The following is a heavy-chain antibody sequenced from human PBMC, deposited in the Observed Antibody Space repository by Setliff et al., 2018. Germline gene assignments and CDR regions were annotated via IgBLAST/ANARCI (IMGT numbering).Heavy chain of an antibody. V-gene: IGHV3-30*02. CDR1: GFTFSKYG. CDR2: IRYDGSNK. CDR3: ARDGHNVYYFDY. D-gene: IGHD1-1*01. Sequence: GSLRLSCAASGFTFSKYGMYWVRQAPGKGLEWVAFIRYDGSNKYYADSVKGRFTISRDNSKNILSLQMNSLRAEDTAVYYCARDGHNVYYFDYWGLGTLVTVSS. J-gene: IGHJ4*02.